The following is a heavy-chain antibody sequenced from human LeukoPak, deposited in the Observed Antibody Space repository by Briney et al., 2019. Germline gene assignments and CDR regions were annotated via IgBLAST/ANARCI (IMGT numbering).Heavy chain of an antibody. D-gene: IGHD3-22*01. CDR3: AKGSSTYYYDSSGYSSSLDY. J-gene: IGHJ4*02. Sequence: GGSLRLSCAASGFTFDDYTMHWVRQAPGKGLEWVSLISWDGGSTYYADTVKGRFSISRDNSKNSLYLQMNSLRTEDTALYYCAKGSSTYYYDSSGYSSSLDYWGQGTLVTVSS. CDR1: GFTFDDYT. V-gene: IGHV3-43*01. CDR2: ISWDGGST.